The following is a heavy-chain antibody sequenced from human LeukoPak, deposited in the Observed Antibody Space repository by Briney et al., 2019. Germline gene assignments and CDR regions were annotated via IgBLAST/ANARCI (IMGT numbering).Heavy chain of an antibody. V-gene: IGHV4-34*01. CDR2: INHSGST. J-gene: IGHJ6*03. Sequence: SETLSLTCAVYGGSFSGYYWSWIRQPPGKGLEWIGEINHSGSTNYNPSLKSRVTISVDTSKNQFSLKLSSVTAADTAVYYCARLPHYYYMDVWGKGTTVTLSS. CDR3: ARLPHYYYMDV. CDR1: GGSFSGYY.